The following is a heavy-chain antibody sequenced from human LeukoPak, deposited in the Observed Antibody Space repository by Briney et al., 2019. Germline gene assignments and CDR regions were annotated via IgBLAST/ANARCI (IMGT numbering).Heavy chain of an antibody. J-gene: IGHJ4*02. Sequence: SETLSLTCAVSGGSISSSNWWSWVRQPPGKGLEWIGEIYHSGSTNYNPSLKSRVTISVDKSKNQFSLKLSSVTAADTAVYYCARGRAVAGTGFDYWGQGTLVTVSS. V-gene: IGHV4-4*02. CDR1: GGSISSSNW. CDR3: ARGRAVAGTGFDY. D-gene: IGHD6-19*01. CDR2: IYHSGST.